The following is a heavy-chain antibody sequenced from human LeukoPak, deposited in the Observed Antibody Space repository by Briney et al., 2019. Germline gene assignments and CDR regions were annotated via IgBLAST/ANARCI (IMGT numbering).Heavy chain of an antibody. J-gene: IGHJ6*02. CDR3: ARAGGDTAMVLKDYYGMDV. V-gene: IGHV3-13*01. D-gene: IGHD5-18*01. CDR2: IGTAGDT. CDR1: GFTFSSYR. Sequence: PGGSLRLSCAASGFTFSSYRMNWVRQATGKGLEWVSAIGTAGDTYYPGSVKGRFTISRENAKNSLYLQMNSLRAGDTAVYYCARAGGDTAMVLKDYYGMDVWGQGTTVTVSS.